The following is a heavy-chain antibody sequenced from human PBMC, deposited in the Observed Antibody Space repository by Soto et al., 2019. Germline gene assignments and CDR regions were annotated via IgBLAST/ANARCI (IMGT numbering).Heavy chain of an antibody. J-gene: IGHJ4*02. CDR3: TSLGYDILTGYFATNSPFDY. V-gene: IGHV3-15*01. Sequence: GGSLRLSCAASGFTFSMAWMNWVRQAPGKGLEWVGRIKSKTDGGTTDYAAPGKGRFTIARDDSKEKVYLQMNSLKTEDTAVYYCTSLGYDILTGYFATNSPFDYWGQGTLVTVSS. CDR1: GFTFSMAW. CDR2: IKSKTDGGTT. D-gene: IGHD3-9*01.